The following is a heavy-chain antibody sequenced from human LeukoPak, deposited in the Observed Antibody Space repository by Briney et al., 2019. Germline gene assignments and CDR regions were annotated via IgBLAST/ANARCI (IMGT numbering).Heavy chain of an antibody. CDR3: ARLLGGWYMY. J-gene: IGHJ4*02. CDR2: INHSGST. Sequence: PSGTLSLTCAVYGGSFSGYYWSWIRQPPGKGLEWIGEINHSGSTNYNPSLKSRVTISVDTSKNQFSLKLSSVTAADTAVYYCARLLGGWYMYWGQGTLVTVSS. D-gene: IGHD6-19*01. V-gene: IGHV4-34*01. CDR1: GGSFSGYY.